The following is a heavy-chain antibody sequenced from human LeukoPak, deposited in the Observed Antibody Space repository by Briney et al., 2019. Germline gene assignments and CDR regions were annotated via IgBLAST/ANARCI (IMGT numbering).Heavy chain of an antibody. V-gene: IGHV3-30*18. D-gene: IGHD3-9*01. Sequence: GRSLRLSCAASGFTFSSYGMHWVRQAPGKGLEWVAVISCDGSNKYYADSVKGRFTISRDNSKNTLYLQMNSLRAEDTAVYYCAKGKLRYYDILTGYSDWGQGTLVTVSS. CDR3: AKGKLRYYDILTGYSD. CDR1: GFTFSSYG. CDR2: ISCDGSNK. J-gene: IGHJ4*02.